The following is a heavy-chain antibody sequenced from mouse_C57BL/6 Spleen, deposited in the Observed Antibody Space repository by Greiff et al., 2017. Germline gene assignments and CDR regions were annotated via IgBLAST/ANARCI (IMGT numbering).Heavy chain of an antibody. Sequence: VQLQQSGAELVKPGASVKISCKASGYAFSSYWMNWVKQRPGKGLEWIGQIYPGDGDTNYNGKFKGKATLTADKSSSPAYMQLSSLTSEDSAVYFCARSQDYGSSPFDSGGQGTTLTVSS. CDR2: IYPGDGDT. CDR1: GYAFSSYW. J-gene: IGHJ2*01. CDR3: ARSQDYGSSPFDS. D-gene: IGHD1-1*01. V-gene: IGHV1-80*01.